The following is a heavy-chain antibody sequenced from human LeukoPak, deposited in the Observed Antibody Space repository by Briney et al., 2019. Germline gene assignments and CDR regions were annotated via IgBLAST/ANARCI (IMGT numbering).Heavy chain of an antibody. CDR2: ISGSGGST. J-gene: IGHJ3*02. D-gene: IGHD6-6*01. CDR1: GFTFSSYA. Sequence: PGGSLRLSCAASGFTFSSYAMSWVRQAPGKGLEWVSAISGSGGSTYYADSVKGRFTISRDNSKNTLYLQMNSLRAEDTAVYYCARSGDSSSGMNAFDIWGQGTMVTVSS. CDR3: ARSGDSSSGMNAFDI. V-gene: IGHV3-23*01.